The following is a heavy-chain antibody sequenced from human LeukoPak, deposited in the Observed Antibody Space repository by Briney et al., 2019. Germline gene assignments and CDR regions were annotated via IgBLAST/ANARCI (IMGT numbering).Heavy chain of an antibody. J-gene: IGHJ4*02. D-gene: IGHD1-26*01. V-gene: IGHV3-30*18. CDR2: ISYGGSNK. CDR1: GFTVSNNY. CDR3: AKGPIVGAIDY. Sequence: GGSLRLSCAASGFTVSNNYMSWVRQAPGKGLEWVAVISYGGSNKYYAGSVKGRFTISRDNSKNTLYLQMNSLRAEDTAVYYCAKGPIVGAIDYWGQGTLVTVSS.